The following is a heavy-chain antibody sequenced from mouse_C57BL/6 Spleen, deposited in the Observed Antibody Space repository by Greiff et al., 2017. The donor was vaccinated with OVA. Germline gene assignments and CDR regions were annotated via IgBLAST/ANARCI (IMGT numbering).Heavy chain of an antibody. J-gene: IGHJ3*01. CDR3: TRYYGSGFAY. D-gene: IGHD1-1*01. CDR1: GYTFTDYE. Sequence: VKLMESGAELVRPGASVTLSCKASGYTFTDYEMHWVKQTPVHGLEWIGAIDPETGGTAYNQKFKGKAILTADKSSSTAYMELRSLTSEDSAVYYCTRYYGSGFAYWGQGTLVTVSA. V-gene: IGHV1-15*01. CDR2: IDPETGGT.